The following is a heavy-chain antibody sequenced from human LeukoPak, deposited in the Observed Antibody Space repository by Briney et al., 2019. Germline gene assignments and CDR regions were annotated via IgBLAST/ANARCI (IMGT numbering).Heavy chain of an antibody. V-gene: IGHV3-7*01. D-gene: IGHD5-24*01. Sequence: GGSLRLSCAASGLRFGSYWMNWVRQAPGKGLEWVANMNQDGSEKNYVDSVKGRFTISRDNAKNSLYLQMNSLRAEDTAVYFCARESYEMATATKTYYFDYWGQGTLVTVSS. CDR2: MNQDGSEK. CDR3: ARESYEMATATKTYYFDY. CDR1: GLRFGSYW. J-gene: IGHJ4*02.